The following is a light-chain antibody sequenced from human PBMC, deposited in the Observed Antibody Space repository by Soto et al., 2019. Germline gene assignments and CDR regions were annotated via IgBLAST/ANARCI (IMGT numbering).Light chain of an antibody. Sequence: EIVLTQSPGTLSLSPGERATLSCRASQSVSSIYLAWYQHKPGQAPRLLIYGASSRATGIPDRFSGSGSGTDFPLTISRLEPEDFGVYYCQQYGSSSWTFGRGTTVEIK. CDR1: QSVSSIY. V-gene: IGKV3-20*01. J-gene: IGKJ1*01. CDR3: QQYGSSSWT. CDR2: GAS.